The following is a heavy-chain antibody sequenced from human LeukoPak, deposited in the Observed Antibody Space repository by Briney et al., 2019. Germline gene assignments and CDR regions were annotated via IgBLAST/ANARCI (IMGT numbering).Heavy chain of an antibody. CDR1: GFTFSSYA. Sequence: PGGSLRLSCAASGFTFSSYAMTWVRQAPGKGLEWVAVISYDGSNKYYTDSVKGRFTISRDNSKNTLYLQMNSLRAEDTAVYYCARDGDCSGGSCYQLGDYWGQGTLVTVSS. V-gene: IGHV3-30-3*01. J-gene: IGHJ4*02. D-gene: IGHD2-15*01. CDR3: ARDGDCSGGSCYQLGDY. CDR2: ISYDGSNK.